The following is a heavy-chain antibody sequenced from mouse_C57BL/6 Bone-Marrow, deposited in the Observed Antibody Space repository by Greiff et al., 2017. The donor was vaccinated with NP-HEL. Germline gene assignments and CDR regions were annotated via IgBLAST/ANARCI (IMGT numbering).Heavy chain of an antibody. D-gene: IGHD3-2*02. Sequence: QVQLQQPGAELVKPGASVKLSCKASGYTFTSYWMHWVKQRPGQGLEWIGMIHPNSGSTNYNEKFKSKATLTVDKSSSTAYMQLSSLTSEDSAVYYCAKETAQAPYYFDCWGQGTTLTVSS. CDR3: AKETAQAPYYFDC. V-gene: IGHV1-64*01. CDR2: IHPNSGST. CDR1: GYTFTSYW. J-gene: IGHJ2*01.